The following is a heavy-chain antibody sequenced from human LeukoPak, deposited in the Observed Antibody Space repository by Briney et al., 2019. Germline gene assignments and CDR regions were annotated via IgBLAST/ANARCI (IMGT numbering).Heavy chain of an antibody. CDR3: AKAPTPYYDILTPLDY. CDR1: GFTFSSYG. Sequence: TGGSLRLSCAASGFTFSSYGMHWVRQAPGKGLEWVAVISYDGSNEYYADSVKGRFTISRDNSKNTLYLQMNSLRAEDTAVYYCAKAPTPYYDILTPLDYWGQGTLVTVSS. V-gene: IGHV3-30*18. D-gene: IGHD3-9*01. CDR2: ISYDGSNE. J-gene: IGHJ4*02.